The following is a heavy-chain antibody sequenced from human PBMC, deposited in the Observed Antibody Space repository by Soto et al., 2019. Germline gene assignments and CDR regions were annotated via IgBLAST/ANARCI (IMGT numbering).Heavy chain of an antibody. Sequence: GGSLRLSCAASGFNFNSYTINWVRQAPGKRLEWLSSISSSGYIFSTDSVRGRFTISRDNAKNSVYLQINSLRAEDTAVYYCARAEAVAGPYYFDYWGQGTLVTVS. CDR2: ISSSGYI. CDR3: ARAEAVAGPYYFDY. V-gene: IGHV3-21*01. D-gene: IGHD6-19*01. J-gene: IGHJ4*02. CDR1: GFNFNSYT.